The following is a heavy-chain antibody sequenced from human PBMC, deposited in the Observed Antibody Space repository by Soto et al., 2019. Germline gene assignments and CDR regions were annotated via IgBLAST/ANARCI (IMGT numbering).Heavy chain of an antibody. Sequence: QVQLVESGGGVVQPGRSLRLSCAASGFTFSSYAMHWVRQAPGKGLEWVAVISYDGSNKYYADSVKGRFTISRDNSKNTLYLQMNSLRAEDTAVYYCSMVVVKFYRPLPHKTGNSGMDVWGQGTTVTVSS. D-gene: IGHD3-22*01. J-gene: IGHJ6*02. CDR3: SMVVVKFYRPLPHKTGNSGMDV. CDR1: GFTFSSYA. V-gene: IGHV3-30-3*01. CDR2: ISYDGSNK.